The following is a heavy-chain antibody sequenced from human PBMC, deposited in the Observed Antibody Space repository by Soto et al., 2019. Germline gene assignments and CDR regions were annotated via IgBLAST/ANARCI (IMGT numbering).Heavy chain of an antibody. V-gene: IGHV4-30-2*01. Sequence: SETLSLTCAVSGASISSGGYSWSWIRQPPGKGLEWIGYIYHSGSTYYNPSLKSRVTISVDRSKNQFSLKLSSVTAADTAVYYCARVPLLWGQGTLVTVSS. J-gene: IGHJ4*02. CDR2: IYHSGST. CDR3: ARVPLL. D-gene: IGHD1-26*01. CDR1: GASISSGGYS.